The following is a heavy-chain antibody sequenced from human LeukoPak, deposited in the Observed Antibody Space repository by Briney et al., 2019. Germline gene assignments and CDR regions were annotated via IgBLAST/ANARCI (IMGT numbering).Heavy chain of an antibody. D-gene: IGHD3-10*01. CDR3: AREGLPYYYGSGSFSSPFDY. Sequence: SVKVSCKASGGTFSSYAISWVRQAPGQGLEWMGGIIPIFGTANYAQKVQGRVTITADESTSTAYMELSSLRSEDTAVYYCAREGLPYYYGSGSFSSPFDYWGQGTLVTVSS. V-gene: IGHV1-69*13. CDR2: IIPIFGTA. J-gene: IGHJ4*02. CDR1: GGTFSSYA.